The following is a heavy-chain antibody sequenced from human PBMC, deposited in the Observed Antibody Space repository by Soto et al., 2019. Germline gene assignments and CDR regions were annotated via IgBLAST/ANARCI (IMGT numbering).Heavy chain of an antibody. J-gene: IGHJ3*02. CDR1: GFTFSSYA. V-gene: IGHV3-23*01. D-gene: IGHD2-15*01. CDR2: ISGSGGST. CDR3: AKEFDLGVVVVVAAPHAFDI. Sequence: QSGGSLRLSCAASGFTFSSYAMSWVRQAPGKGLEWVSAISGSGGSTYYADSVKGRFTISRDNSKNTLYLQMNSLRAEDTAVYYCAKEFDLGVVVVVAAPHAFDIWGQGTMVTVSS.